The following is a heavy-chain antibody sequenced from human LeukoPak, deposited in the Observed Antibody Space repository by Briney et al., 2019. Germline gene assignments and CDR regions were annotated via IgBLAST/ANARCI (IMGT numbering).Heavy chain of an antibody. CDR1: GGSISSSSYY. D-gene: IGHD6-13*01. CDR2: IYYSGST. CDR3: ARDGIAAAGTGNWFDP. J-gene: IGHJ5*02. Sequence: SETLSLTCTVSGGSISSSSYYWGWIRQPPGKGLEWIGSIYYSGSTYYNPSLKSRVTISVDTSKNQFSLKLSSVTAADTAVYYCARDGIAAAGTGNWFDPWGQGTLVTVSS. V-gene: IGHV4-39*07.